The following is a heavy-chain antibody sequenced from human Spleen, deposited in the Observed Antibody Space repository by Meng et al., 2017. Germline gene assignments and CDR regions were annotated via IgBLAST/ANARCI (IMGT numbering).Heavy chain of an antibody. D-gene: IGHD4-11*01. CDR3: ARGPTTMAHDFDY. CDR2: INHSGST. CDR1: GGSFSDYY. J-gene: IGHJ4*02. Sequence: QGQLQPWGAGLLKPSETLPLPCAVYGGSFSDYYWSWIRQPPGKGLEWIGEINHSGSTNYNPSLESRATISVDTSQNNLSLKLSSVTAADSAVYYCARGPTTMAHDFDYWGQGTLVTVSS. V-gene: IGHV4-34*01.